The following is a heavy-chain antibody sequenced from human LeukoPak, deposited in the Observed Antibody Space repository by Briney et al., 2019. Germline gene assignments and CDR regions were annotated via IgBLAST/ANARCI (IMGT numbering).Heavy chain of an antibody. Sequence: SETLSLTCAVYGGSFSGYYWGWIRQPPGKGLEWIGEINHSGSTNYNPSLKSRVTISVDTSKNQFSLKLSSVTAADTAVYYCTRDFWSGYYTRWGQGTLVTVSS. V-gene: IGHV4-34*01. J-gene: IGHJ4*02. CDR2: INHSGST. CDR1: GGSFSGYY. D-gene: IGHD3-3*01. CDR3: TRDFWSGYYTR.